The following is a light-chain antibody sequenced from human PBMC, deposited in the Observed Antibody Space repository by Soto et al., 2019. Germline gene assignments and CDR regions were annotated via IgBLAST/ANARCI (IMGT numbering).Light chain of an antibody. CDR1: QSISDW. V-gene: IGKV1-5*03. CDR3: QQYNSYPYT. Sequence: DIQMTQSPSTLSASVGDRVTITCRASQSISDWLAWYQQKPGKAPKLLIYKASSLQSGVPSRFSGSGSGTEFTLTISSLQPDDFANFYCQQYNSYPYTCGQGTKLEIK. CDR2: KAS. J-gene: IGKJ2*01.